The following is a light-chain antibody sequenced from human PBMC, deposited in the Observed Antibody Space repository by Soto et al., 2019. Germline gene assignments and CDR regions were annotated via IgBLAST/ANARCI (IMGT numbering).Light chain of an antibody. J-gene: IGLJ1*01. Sequence: QSVLTQPRSVSGSPGQSVTISCTGTSSDVGNYNYVSWYQPHPGKAPKLMIYDVSKRPSGVPDRFSGSKSGNTASLTISGLQAEDEADYYCCSYAGSYTFYVFGTGTKVTVL. V-gene: IGLV2-11*01. CDR3: CSYAGSYTFYV. CDR2: DVS. CDR1: SSDVGNYNY.